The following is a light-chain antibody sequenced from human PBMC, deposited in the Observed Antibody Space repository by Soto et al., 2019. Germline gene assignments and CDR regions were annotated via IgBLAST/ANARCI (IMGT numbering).Light chain of an antibody. CDR1: QSISRTY. CDR3: QQYGSSSIT. CDR2: GAS. Sequence: ELVLTQSPGTLSLSQRERATLCCRASQSISRTYLAWYQQNPGQAPRLLIYGASGRAIGVPDRFSGSGSGTDFTLTIGRLEPEEFAVYYCQQYGSSSITFGQGTRLEIK. V-gene: IGKV3-20*01. J-gene: IGKJ5*01.